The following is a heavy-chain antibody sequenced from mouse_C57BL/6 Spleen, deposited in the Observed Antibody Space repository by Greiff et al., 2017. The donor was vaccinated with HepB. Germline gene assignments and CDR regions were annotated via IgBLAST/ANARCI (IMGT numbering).Heavy chain of an antibody. V-gene: IGHV1-81*01. CDR1: GYTFTSYG. Sequence: VQLQQSGAELARPGASVKLSCKASGYTFTSYGISWVKQRTGQGLEWIGEIYPRSGNTYYNEKFKGKATLTADISSSTAYMELRSLTSEDSAVYFCARYYSNYYAMDYWGQGTSVTVSS. CDR3: ARYYSNYYAMDY. J-gene: IGHJ4*01. D-gene: IGHD2-5*01. CDR2: IYPRSGNT.